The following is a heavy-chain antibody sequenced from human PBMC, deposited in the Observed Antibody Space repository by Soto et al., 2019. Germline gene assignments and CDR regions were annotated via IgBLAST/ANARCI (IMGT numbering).Heavy chain of an antibody. CDR1: GFTFSRYE. CDR2: ISSSGSTI. V-gene: IGHV3-48*03. J-gene: IGHJ4*02. D-gene: IGHD1-1*01. CDR3: AREVHYFDY. Sequence: GGSLTLSCAASGFTFSRYEINWVRQAPGKGLEWVSYISSSGSTIYYAESVKGRLTISRDNAKNSLYLQMNSLRAEDTAVYYCAREVHYFDYWGQGTLVTVSS.